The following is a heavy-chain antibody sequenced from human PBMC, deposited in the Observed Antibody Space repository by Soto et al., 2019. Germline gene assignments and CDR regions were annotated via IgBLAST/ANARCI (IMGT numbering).Heavy chain of an antibody. Sequence: GGSLRLSCSASGFTFSRYVMHWVRQAPGKGLDWVALISYEGTNKKYAESVKGRFTISRDNSKNTVSLQMNSLRAEDTAVYYCVRDPRFGAFDVWGPGTMVTVSS. CDR1: GFTFSRYV. CDR3: VRDPRFGAFDV. CDR2: ISYEGTNK. J-gene: IGHJ3*01. D-gene: IGHD3-3*01. V-gene: IGHV3-30-3*01.